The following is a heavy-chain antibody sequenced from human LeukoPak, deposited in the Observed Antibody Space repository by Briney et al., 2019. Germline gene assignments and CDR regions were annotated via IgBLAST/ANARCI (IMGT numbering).Heavy chain of an antibody. D-gene: IGHD2-15*01. J-gene: IGHJ4*02. V-gene: IGHV3-23*01. CDR3: AKAPAYCSGGTCCDY. CDR2: ISGSGGST. CDR1: GFTFSTYA. Sequence: GGSLRLSCAASGFTFSTYAMSWVRQAPGKGLEWVSLISGSGGSTYNADSVKGRFTISRDDSKNTLYLQMKSLRADDTAVYYCAKAPAYCSGGTCCDYWGQGSLVTVSS.